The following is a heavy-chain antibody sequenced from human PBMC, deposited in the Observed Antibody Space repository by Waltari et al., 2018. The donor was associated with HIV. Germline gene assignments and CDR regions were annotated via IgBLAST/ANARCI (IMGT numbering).Heavy chain of an antibody. CDR1: GFSFRHSS. V-gene: IGHV3-21*04. CDR3: VRDDPGYGPIDY. CDR2: IRRGNNEK. Sequence: DVYLVESGGGVVTTGGSIRLTCEASGFSFRHSSLNWVRQSPMSGLEWVAAIRRGNNEKNYLDTVSVRCVISRDNSESSVYLQMYSRREEDTATYFCVRDDPGYGPIDYWGQGTLVTV. D-gene: IGHD3-10*01. J-gene: IGHJ4*02.